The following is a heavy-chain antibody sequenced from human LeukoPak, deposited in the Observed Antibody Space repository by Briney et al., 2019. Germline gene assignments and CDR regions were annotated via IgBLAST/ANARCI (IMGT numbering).Heavy chain of an antibody. CDR3: AREHNSGSYPFDY. V-gene: IGHV3-48*01. Sequence: GGSLRLSCAASGFTFSTYSMNWVRQAPGKGLEWVSYISSSSSTIYYADSVKGRFTISRDNAKNSLYLQMNSLRAEDTAVYYCAREHNSGSYPFDYWGQGTLVTVSS. CDR1: GFTFSTYS. J-gene: IGHJ4*02. CDR2: ISSSSSTI. D-gene: IGHD1-26*01.